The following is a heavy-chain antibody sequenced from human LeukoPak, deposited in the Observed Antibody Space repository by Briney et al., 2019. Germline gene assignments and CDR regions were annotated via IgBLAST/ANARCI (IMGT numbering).Heavy chain of an antibody. Sequence: GGSLRLSCAASGFTFGTYWMHWVRQAPGKGLEWVSRMNSDGSSVSYADSVKGRFTISRDNAKNTLYLQMNSLRAEDTAVYYCARVVVDTAMVFDYWGQGTLVTVSS. J-gene: IGHJ4*02. CDR3: ARVVVDTAMVFDY. D-gene: IGHD5-18*01. CDR2: MNSDGSSV. V-gene: IGHV3-74*01. CDR1: GFTFGTYW.